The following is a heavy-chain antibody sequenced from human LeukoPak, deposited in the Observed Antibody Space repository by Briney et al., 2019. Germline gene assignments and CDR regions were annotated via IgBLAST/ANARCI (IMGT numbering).Heavy chain of an antibody. D-gene: IGHD1-1*01. CDR2: IYYTGDT. CDR3: ARLTAVSIGQQFDY. V-gene: IGHV4-39*01. Sequence: SETLSLTCSVFGSSINSRNYYWAWIRQSPGKGLEWFASIYYTGDTYYNPSLQSRVSISAATSNNQFSLRLTSVTAADTAIFHCARLTAVSIGQQFDYWGQGILVTVSS. J-gene: IGHJ4*02. CDR1: GSSINSRNYY.